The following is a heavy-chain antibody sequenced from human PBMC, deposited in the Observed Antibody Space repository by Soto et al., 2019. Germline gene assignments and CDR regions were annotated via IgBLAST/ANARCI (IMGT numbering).Heavy chain of an antibody. CDR1: GGSVSDLIYY. D-gene: IGHD2-21*01. Sequence: QVQLQESGPGLVKPSQTLSLTCTVSGGSVSDLIYYWSWIRQPPGKGLEWIGHICNIDNTYNNPSLKSRLTISVDTSKNQFSLNLNSVTAADTAVYYCASGLSGDKVDQWGQGTLVTVSS. J-gene: IGHJ4*02. V-gene: IGHV4-30-4*01. CDR3: ASGLSGDKVDQ. CDR2: ICNIDNT.